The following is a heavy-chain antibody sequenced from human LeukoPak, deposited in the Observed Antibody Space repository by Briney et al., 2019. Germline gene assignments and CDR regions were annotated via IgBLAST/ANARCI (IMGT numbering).Heavy chain of an antibody. CDR1: GYTFTGYY. CDR3: ARAWGPITTTALDY. CDR2: INPNSGGT. V-gene: IGHV1-2*06. Sequence: RASVKVSCKASGYTFTGYYMHWVRQAPGQGLEWMGRINPNSGGTNYAQKFQGRVTMTRDTSISTAYMELSRLRSDDTAVYYCARAWGPITTTALDYWGQGTWSPSPQ. J-gene: IGHJ4*02. D-gene: IGHD1-14*01.